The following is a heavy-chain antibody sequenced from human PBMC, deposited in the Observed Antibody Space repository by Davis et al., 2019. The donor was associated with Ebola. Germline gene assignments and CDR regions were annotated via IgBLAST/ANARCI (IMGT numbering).Heavy chain of an antibody. D-gene: IGHD5-18*01. J-gene: IGHJ6*02. V-gene: IGHV3-74*01. Sequence: HTGGSLRLSCAASGFTFSSYWMSWVRQAPGKGLVWVSRINSDGSSTSYADSVKGRFTISRDNAKNSLYLQMNSLRAEDTALYYCAKDVQYSSHHYYGMDVWGQGTTVTVSS. CDR2: INSDGSST. CDR1: GFTFSSYW. CDR3: AKDVQYSSHHYYGMDV.